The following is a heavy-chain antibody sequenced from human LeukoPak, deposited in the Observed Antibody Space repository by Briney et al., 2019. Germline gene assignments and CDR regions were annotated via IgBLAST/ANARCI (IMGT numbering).Heavy chain of an antibody. V-gene: IGHV5-51*01. CDR2: IYPGDSDT. CDR3: ARRAYSHEWFDP. J-gene: IGHJ5*02. Sequence: GESLKISCKASGYTFTNYWIGWVRQMPGKGLEWMGTIYPGDSDTRYSPSFRGHVTISADRSISTAYLQWSSLRASDSAMYYCARRAYSHEWFDPWGQGILVTVSS. D-gene: IGHD5-12*01. CDR1: GYTFTNYW.